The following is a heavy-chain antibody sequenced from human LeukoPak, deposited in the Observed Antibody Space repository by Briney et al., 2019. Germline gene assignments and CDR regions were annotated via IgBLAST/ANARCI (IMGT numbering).Heavy chain of an antibody. D-gene: IGHD3-10*01. V-gene: IGHV4-30-4*01. Sequence: SETLSLTCAVYGGSFSGYYWSWIRQPPGKGLEWIGYIYYSGSTYYNPSLKSRVTISVDTSKNQFSLKLSSVTAADTAVYYCARAVPPQEYYFDYWGQGTLVTVSS. CDR1: GGSFSGYY. J-gene: IGHJ4*02. CDR3: ARAVPPQEYYFDY. CDR2: IYYSGST.